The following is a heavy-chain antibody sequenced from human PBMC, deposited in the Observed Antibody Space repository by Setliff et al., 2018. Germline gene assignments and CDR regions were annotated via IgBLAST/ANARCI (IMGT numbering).Heavy chain of an antibody. CDR3: ARTAGSSSASGFDY. V-gene: IGHV3-21*03. J-gene: IGHJ4*02. CDR2: ISGSSTYT. Sequence: PGESLKISCAASGFTFSSYSMNWVRQAPGKGLEWVSSISGSSTYTYYADSVKGRFTISRDNAKDSLYLQMNSLRAEDTAVYYCARTAGSSSASGFDYWGQGTLVTVSS. CDR1: GFTFSSYS. D-gene: IGHD2-15*01.